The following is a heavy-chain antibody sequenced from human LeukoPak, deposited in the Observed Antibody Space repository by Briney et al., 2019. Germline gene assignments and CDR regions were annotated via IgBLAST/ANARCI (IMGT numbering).Heavy chain of an antibody. CDR1: GYTFTSYY. D-gene: IGHD3-22*01. V-gene: IGHV1-46*01. CDR2: INPSGGST. CDR3: ARVRGSTMIVPYFDY. Sequence: ASVNVSCKASGYTFTSYYMHWVRQAPGQGLEWMGVINPSGGSTNYAQKFQGRVTMTGDTSTSTVYMELSSLRSEDTAVYYCARVRGSTMIVPYFDYWGQGTLVTVSS. J-gene: IGHJ4*02.